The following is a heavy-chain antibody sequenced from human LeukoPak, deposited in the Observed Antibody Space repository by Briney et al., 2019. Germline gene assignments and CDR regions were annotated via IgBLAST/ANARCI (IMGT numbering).Heavy chain of an antibody. CDR1: GFTFSDYS. V-gene: IGHV3-21*01. CDR3: ASGKYRYGDNWFDP. CDR2: ISSRSAYI. D-gene: IGHD5-18*01. J-gene: IGHJ5*02. Sequence: GGSLRLSCAASGFTFSDYSMNWVRQAPGKGLEWVSSISSRSAYIHYTDSVKGRFNISRDNSKNTLYLQMNSLRAEDTAVYFCASGKYRYGDNWFDPWGQGTLVTVSS.